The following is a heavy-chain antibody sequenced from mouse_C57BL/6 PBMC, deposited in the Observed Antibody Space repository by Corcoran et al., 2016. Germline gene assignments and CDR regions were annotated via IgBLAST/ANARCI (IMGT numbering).Heavy chain of an antibody. CDR3: ARQEPSYYAMDY. Sequence: EVQLQQSGPELVKPGASVKISCKASGYTFTDYYMNWVTQSHGKSLEWIGDINPNNGGTSYNQKFKGKATLTVDKSSSTAYMELRSLTSEDSAVYYCARQEPSYYAMDYWGQGTSVTVSS. V-gene: IGHV1-26*01. CDR1: GYTFTDYY. J-gene: IGHJ4*01. CDR2: INPNNGGT.